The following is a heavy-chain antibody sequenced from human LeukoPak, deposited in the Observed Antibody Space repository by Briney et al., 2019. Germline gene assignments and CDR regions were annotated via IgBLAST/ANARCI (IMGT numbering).Heavy chain of an antibody. J-gene: IGHJ4*02. CDR3: AKGAKRNYYDSSGYIVY. CDR2: ISSDGSTI. D-gene: IGHD3-22*01. CDR1: GFSFSRYS. V-gene: IGHV3-48*01. Sequence: GGSLRLSCTASGFSFSRYSMNWVRQAPGKGLEWISYISSDGSTIYYADSVKGRFTISRDNARNSLYLQMNSLRAEDTAVYYCAKGAKRNYYDSSGYIVYWGQGTLVTVSS.